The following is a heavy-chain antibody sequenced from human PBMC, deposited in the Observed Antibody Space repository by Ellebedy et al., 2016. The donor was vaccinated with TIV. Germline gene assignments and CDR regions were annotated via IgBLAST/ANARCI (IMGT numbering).Heavy chain of an antibody. Sequence: GESLKISXKGSGYSSTSYWISWVRQMPGKGLEWMGRIDPSDSYTNYSPSFQGHVTISADKSISTAYLQWSSLKASDTAMYYCARLGPGSDIVVVPAALTYYYYYYGMDVWGQGTTVTVSS. V-gene: IGHV5-10-1*01. CDR2: IDPSDSYT. J-gene: IGHJ6*02. CDR1: GYSSTSYW. CDR3: ARLGPGSDIVVVPAALTYYYYYYGMDV. D-gene: IGHD2-2*01.